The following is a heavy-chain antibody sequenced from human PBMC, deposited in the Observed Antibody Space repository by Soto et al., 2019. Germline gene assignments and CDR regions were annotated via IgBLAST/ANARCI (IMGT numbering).Heavy chain of an antibody. D-gene: IGHD2-15*01. V-gene: IGHV1-2*04. CDR1: GYTFTGYY. J-gene: IGHJ3*02. Sequence: ASVKVFCKASGYTFTGYYMHWVRQAPGQGLEWMGWINPNSGGTNYAQKFQGWVTMTRDTSISTAYMELSRLRSDDTAVYYCARGCSGGSCYSVGYAFDIWGQGTMVTVSS. CDR2: INPNSGGT. CDR3: ARGCSGGSCYSVGYAFDI.